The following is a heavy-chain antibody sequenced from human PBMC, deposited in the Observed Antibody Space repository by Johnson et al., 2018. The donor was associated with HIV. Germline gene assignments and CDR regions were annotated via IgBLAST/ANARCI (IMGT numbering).Heavy chain of an antibody. CDR3: ARGRIAARPHAFDI. CDR1: GFTFSSYG. Sequence: QVQLVESGGGVVQPGRSLRLSCAASGFTFSSYGMHWVRQAPGKGLEWVAVISYDGSNKYYADSVKGRFTISRDNAKNSLYLQMNSLRAEDTALYYCARGRIAARPHAFDIWGQGTMVTVSS. J-gene: IGHJ3*02. CDR2: ISYDGSNK. D-gene: IGHD6-6*01. V-gene: IGHV3-30*19.